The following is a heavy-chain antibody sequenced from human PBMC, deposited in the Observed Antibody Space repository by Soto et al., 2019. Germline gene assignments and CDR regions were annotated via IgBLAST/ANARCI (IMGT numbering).Heavy chain of an antibody. V-gene: IGHV4-4*07. CDR3: ARGDIAAAGTGFIDYYYGMDV. Sequence: SLTCTVSGGSISSYYWSWIRQPAEKGLEWIGRIYTSGSTNYNPSLKSRVTMSVDTSKNQFSLKLSSVTAADTAVYYCARGDIAAAGTGFIDYYYGMDVWGQGTTVTVSS. D-gene: IGHD6-13*01. CDR2: IYTSGST. CDR1: GGSISSYY. J-gene: IGHJ6*02.